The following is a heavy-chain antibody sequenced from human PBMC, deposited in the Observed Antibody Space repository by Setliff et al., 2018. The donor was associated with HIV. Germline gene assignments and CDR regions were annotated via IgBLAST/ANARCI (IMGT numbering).Heavy chain of an antibody. V-gene: IGHV4-34*01. CDR3: ARQSTVAAAGFDF. J-gene: IGHJ4*02. CDR2: INHSGST. D-gene: IGHD6-13*01. Sequence: SETLSLTCAVYGGSFSGYYWSWIRQPPGKGLEWIGEINHSGSTNYNPSLKSRVTMSVDTSKRQFSLKLDSVTAADTAIYYCARQSTVAAAGFDFWGQGTLVTVSS. CDR1: GGSFSGYY.